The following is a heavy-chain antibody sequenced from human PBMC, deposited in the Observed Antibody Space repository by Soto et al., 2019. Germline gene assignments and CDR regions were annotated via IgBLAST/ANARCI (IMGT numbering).Heavy chain of an antibody. J-gene: IGHJ6*02. V-gene: IGHV1-69*13. CDR3: ARAQFSAILTAGDYGMDV. Sequence: GASVKVSCKASGGNFRSEAISWVRQAPGHGPEWMGRIIPMFATPPYAQRLQGRVTIIADESTTTGNIEMRGLTYDDAAVYYCARAQFSAILTAGDYGMDVGGRGTTVTVSS. CDR2: IIPMFATP. CDR1: GGNFRSEA. D-gene: IGHD3-9*01.